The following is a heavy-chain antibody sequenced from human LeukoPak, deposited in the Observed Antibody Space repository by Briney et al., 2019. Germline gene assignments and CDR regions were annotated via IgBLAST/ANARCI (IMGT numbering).Heavy chain of an antibody. V-gene: IGHV4-59*08. CDR3: ARGYGSGSRDF. CDR2: IYFTGNT. D-gene: IGHD3-10*01. Sequence: SETLSLTCTVSGGSISPFYWSWIRQPPGKGLEWIGYIYFTGNTNYKPSLKSRVTMSVDTPKNQFSLNLKFVTAADTAVYYCARGYGSGSRDFWGQGTMVIVSS. CDR1: GGSISPFY. J-gene: IGHJ3*01.